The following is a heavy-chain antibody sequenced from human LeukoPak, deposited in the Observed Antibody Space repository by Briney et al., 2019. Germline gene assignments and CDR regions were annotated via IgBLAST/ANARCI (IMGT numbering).Heavy chain of an antibody. Sequence: SETLSLTCSVSGGSISTSNALWGWIRQAPGKGLEWIGYISYGGSTFYNSSLQSRVTISVDMSKNQFSLKLSSVTAADTAVYYCARVDVVAATPIAFDIWGQGTMVTVSS. CDR3: ARVDVVAATPIAFDI. CDR1: GGSISTSNAL. CDR2: ISYGGST. D-gene: IGHD2-15*01. V-gene: IGHV4-39*07. J-gene: IGHJ3*02.